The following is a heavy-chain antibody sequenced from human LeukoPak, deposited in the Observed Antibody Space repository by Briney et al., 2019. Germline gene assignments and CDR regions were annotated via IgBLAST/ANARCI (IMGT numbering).Heavy chain of an antibody. V-gene: IGHV3-7*01. CDR1: GFTFSSYW. CDR2: IKQDGSEK. CDR3: ARDLDY. Sequence: GGSLRLSCAAPGFTFSSYWMSWVRQAPGKGLEWVANIKQDGSEKYYVDSVKGRFTISRDNAKNSLYLQMNSLRAEDTAVYYCARDLDYWGQGTLVTVSS. J-gene: IGHJ4*02.